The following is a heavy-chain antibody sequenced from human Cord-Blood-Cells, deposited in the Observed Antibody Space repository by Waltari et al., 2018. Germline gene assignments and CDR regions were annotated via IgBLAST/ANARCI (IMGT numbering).Heavy chain of an antibody. Sequence: QVQLVQSGAEVKKPGASVKVSCKASGYTFTSYAMHWVRKAPGQRLEWMGWINAGNGNTKYSQKFQGRVTITRDTSASTAYMELSSLRSEDTAVYYCARGDNTNIVVVPAAMVDYWGQGTLVTVSS. J-gene: IGHJ4*02. D-gene: IGHD2-2*01. CDR2: INAGNGNT. CDR3: ARGDNTNIVVVPAAMVDY. CDR1: GYTFTSYA. V-gene: IGHV1-3*01.